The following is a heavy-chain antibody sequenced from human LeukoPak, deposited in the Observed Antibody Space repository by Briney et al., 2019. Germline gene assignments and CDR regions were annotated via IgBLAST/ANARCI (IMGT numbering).Heavy chain of an antibody. J-gene: IGHJ4*02. V-gene: IGHV1-8*01. CDR2: MNPNSGNT. CDR1: GYTFPSYD. CDR3: ARGPKWSGSYYYFDY. Sequence: ASVKVSCETSGYTFPSYDINWVRQATGQGLEWMGWMNPNSGNTGYAQKIQGRVTITRNTSITTAYMELSSLRSEDTAVYYCARGPKWSGSYYYFDYWGQGTLVTVSS. D-gene: IGHD1-26*01.